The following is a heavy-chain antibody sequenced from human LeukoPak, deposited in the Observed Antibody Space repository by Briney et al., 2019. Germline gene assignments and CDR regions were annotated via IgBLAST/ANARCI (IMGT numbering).Heavy chain of an antibody. CDR1: GYTLTELS. J-gene: IGHJ4*02. CDR2: FDPEDGET. Sequence: GASVKVSCKVSGYTLTELSMHWVRQAPGKGHEWMGGFDPEDGETIYAQKFQGRVTMTEDTSTDTAYMELSSLRSEDTAVYYCATDGDSSGHYNHPNGYWGQGTLVTVSS. D-gene: IGHD3-22*01. V-gene: IGHV1-24*01. CDR3: ATDGDSSGHYNHPNGY.